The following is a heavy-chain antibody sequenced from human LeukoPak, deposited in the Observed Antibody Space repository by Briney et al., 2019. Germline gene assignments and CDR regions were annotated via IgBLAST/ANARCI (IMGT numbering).Heavy chain of an antibody. CDR2: INHSGST. Sequence: PSETLSLTCAVYGASFSGYYWSWIRQPPGKGLEWIGEINHSGSTNYNPSLKSRVTISVDTPKNQFSVKLSSVTAADTAVYYCARGGGYYYMDVWDKGTTVTVSS. CDR3: ARGGGYYYMDV. V-gene: IGHV4-34*01. D-gene: IGHD3-16*01. J-gene: IGHJ6*03. CDR1: GASFSGYY.